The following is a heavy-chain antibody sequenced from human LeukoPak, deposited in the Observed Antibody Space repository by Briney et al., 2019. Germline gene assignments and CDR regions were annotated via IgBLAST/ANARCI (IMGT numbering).Heavy chain of an antibody. J-gene: IGHJ1*01. CDR1: GFTFSSYS. CDR3: ARLSPSGWYGYFQQ. V-gene: IGHV3-48*01. Sequence: GGSLRLSCAASGFTFSSYSMNWVRQAPGKGLEWVSYISSSSSTIYYADSVKGRLIISRDNAKNSLYLQMNSLRAEDTAVYYCARLSPSGWYGYFQQWGQGTLVTVSA. D-gene: IGHD6-19*01. CDR2: ISSSSSTI.